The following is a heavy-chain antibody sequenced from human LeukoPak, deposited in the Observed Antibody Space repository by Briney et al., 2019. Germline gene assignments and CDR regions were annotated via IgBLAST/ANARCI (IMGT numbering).Heavy chain of an antibody. Sequence: HSGGSLRLSCAASGFTFSSYGMHWVRQAPGKGLEWVAFIRYDGSNKYYADSVKGRFTISRDNSKNTLYLQMNSLRAEDTAVYYCAKDLGPKAAPLFDYWGQGTLVTVSS. V-gene: IGHV3-30*02. J-gene: IGHJ4*02. CDR2: IRYDGSNK. D-gene: IGHD2-15*01. CDR3: AKDLGPKAAPLFDY. CDR1: GFTFSSYG.